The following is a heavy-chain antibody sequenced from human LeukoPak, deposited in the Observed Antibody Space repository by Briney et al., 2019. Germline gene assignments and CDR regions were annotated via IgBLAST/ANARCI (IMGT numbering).Heavy chain of an antibody. CDR1: GFIFNNYG. J-gene: IGHJ4*02. V-gene: IGHV3-23*01. CDR3: VTDTVTTD. Sequence: QTGGSLRLSCTASGFIFNNYGLSWVRQAPGKRLEWVSAISNDGGGTNYADFVKGRFTISRDNSKNTLYLQMNSLRAEDTAVYYCVTDTVTTDWGQGTLVTVSS. D-gene: IGHD4-17*01. CDR2: ISNDGGGT.